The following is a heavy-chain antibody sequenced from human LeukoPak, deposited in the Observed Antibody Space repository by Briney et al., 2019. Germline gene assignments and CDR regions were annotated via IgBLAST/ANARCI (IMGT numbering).Heavy chain of an antibody. Sequence: GGSLRLSCAASGFTFSDYYMSWIRQAPGKGLEWVSYISSSGSTIYYADSVKGRFTISRDNSKNTLYLQMNSLRAEDTAVYYCARIAVANYPYYFDYWGQGTLVTVSS. V-gene: IGHV3-11*01. J-gene: IGHJ4*02. D-gene: IGHD6-19*01. CDR3: ARIAVANYPYYFDY. CDR2: ISSSGSTI. CDR1: GFTFSDYY.